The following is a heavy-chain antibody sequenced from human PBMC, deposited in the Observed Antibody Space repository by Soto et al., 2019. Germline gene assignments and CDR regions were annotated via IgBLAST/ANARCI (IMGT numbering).Heavy chain of an antibody. J-gene: IGHJ4*02. V-gene: IGHV3-23*01. Sequence: PAGSLRLSCAASGFTFSSHAMSWVRQAPGKGLEWVASISGSGGSTYYADSVKGRLSFSRDNSKSTLILQMNSLRAEDTAVYYCAKGGDSSGIFHFWGQGTRVTVSS. D-gene: IGHD1-26*01. CDR3: AKGGDSSGIFHF. CDR2: ISGSGGST. CDR1: GFTFSSHA.